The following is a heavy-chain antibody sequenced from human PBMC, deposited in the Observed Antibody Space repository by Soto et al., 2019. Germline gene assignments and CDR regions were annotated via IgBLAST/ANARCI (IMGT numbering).Heavy chain of an antibody. J-gene: IGHJ4*02. D-gene: IGHD1-26*01. CDR2: ISYSGST. CDR3: ARGSGSYYAY. CDR1: GASVSSGNYY. V-gene: IGHV4-61*01. Sequence: QVQLQESGPGLVKPSETLSLTCTVSGASVSSGNYYWSWIRQPPGKGLECIGYISYSGSTNYNPSLEXXVXIXXDTSKNQFSLKLSSVTAADTAVYYCARGSGSYYAYWGQGTLVTVSS.